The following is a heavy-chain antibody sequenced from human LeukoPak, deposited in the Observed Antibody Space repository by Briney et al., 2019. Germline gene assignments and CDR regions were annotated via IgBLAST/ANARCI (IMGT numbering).Heavy chain of an antibody. J-gene: IGHJ3*02. CDR2: IWYDGSNK. V-gene: IGHV3-33*01. D-gene: IGHD3-22*01. Sequence: PGGSLRLYCAASGFTFSSYGMHWVRQAPGKGLEWVAVIWYDGSNKYYVDSVKGRFTISRDNAKNSLYLQMNSLRAEDTAVYYCARPKYYDTLRVPFDIWGQGTMVTVSS. CDR1: GFTFSSYG. CDR3: ARPKYYDTLRVPFDI.